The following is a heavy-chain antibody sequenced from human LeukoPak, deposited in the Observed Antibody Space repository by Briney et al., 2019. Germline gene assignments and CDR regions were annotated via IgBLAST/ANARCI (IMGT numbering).Heavy chain of an antibody. D-gene: IGHD6-19*01. V-gene: IGHV1-18*01. J-gene: IGHJ4*02. Sequence: ASVKVSCKASGYTFTSYGISWVRQAPGQGLEWMGWISAYNGNTNYAQKLQGRVTMTTETSTSTAYMELRSLRSDDTAVYYCARDRGIAVAGEFDYWGQGTLVTVSS. CDR1: GYTFTSYG. CDR3: ARDRGIAVAGEFDY. CDR2: ISAYNGNT.